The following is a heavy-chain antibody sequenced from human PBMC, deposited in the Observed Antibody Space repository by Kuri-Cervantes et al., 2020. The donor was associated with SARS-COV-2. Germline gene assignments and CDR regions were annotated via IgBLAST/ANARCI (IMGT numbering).Heavy chain of an antibody. Sequence: LSLTCAASGITFSSYAMSWVRQAPGKGLEWVSAITDDGGSTYHADSVKGRLTISRDNSKTTLFLQMNSLRAEDTAVYHCVKGSAASRPYYFDSWGQGTLVTVSS. J-gene: IGHJ4*02. CDR3: VKGSAASRPYYFDS. V-gene: IGHV3-23*01. CDR2: ITDDGGST. D-gene: IGHD3-10*01. CDR1: GITFSSYA.